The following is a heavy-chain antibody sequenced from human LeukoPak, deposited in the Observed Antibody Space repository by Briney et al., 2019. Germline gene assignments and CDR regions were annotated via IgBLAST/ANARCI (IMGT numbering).Heavy chain of an antibody. V-gene: IGHV3-NL1*01. D-gene: IGHD3-16*01. CDR1: GFTFSSYG. J-gene: IGHJ4*02. CDR2: IYSGGST. CDR3: ASLGEGFDY. Sequence: GGSLRLSCAASGFTFSSYGMHWVRQAPGKGLEWVSVIYSGGSTYYADSVKGRFTISRDNSKNTLYLQMNSLRAEDTAVYYCASLGEGFDYWGQGTLVTVSS.